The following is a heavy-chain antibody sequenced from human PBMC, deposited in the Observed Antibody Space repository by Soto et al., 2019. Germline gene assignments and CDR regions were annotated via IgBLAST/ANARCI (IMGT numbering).Heavy chain of an antibody. CDR1: GFTFSGYA. V-gene: IGHV3-23*01. J-gene: IGHJ4*02. CDR3: AKRVEYSSSTHYFDY. CDR2: ISDSGGDT. D-gene: IGHD6-6*01. Sequence: EVQLLESGGGLVQPGGSLRLACAASGFTFSGYAMSWVRQAPGKGLEWVSAISDSGGDTYYADSVKGRFTISRDNSKNTLYLQMNSLRAEDTAVYYCAKRVEYSSSTHYFDYWGQGTLVTVSS.